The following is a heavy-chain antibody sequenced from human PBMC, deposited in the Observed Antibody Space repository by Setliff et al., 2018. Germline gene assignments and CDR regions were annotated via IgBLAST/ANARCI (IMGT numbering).Heavy chain of an antibody. V-gene: IGHV1-18*01. CDR3: SRLVRFCTRTACQRLSGDDY. Sequence: GASVKVSCKASGYTFSDYGVSWVRQAPGQGFEWLGWISPYSGNSYSAPKFQGRLFLTTDTSAATAYLDLRSLRSDDTAVYFCSRLVRFCTRTACQRLSGDDYWGQGTLVTAPQ. CDR2: ISPYSGNS. J-gene: IGHJ4*02. CDR1: GYTFSDYG. D-gene: IGHD6-13*01.